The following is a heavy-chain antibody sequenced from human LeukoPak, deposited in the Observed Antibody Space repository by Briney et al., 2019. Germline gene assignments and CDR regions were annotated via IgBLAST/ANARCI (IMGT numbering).Heavy chain of an antibody. CDR2: INHSGST. Sequence: SETLSLTCAVYGGSFSGYYWSWIRQPPGKGLEWIGEINHSGSTNYNPSLKSRVTISVDTSKNQFSLKLSSVTAADTAVYYCARCRERSGDFWSGYYFDYWGQGTLVTVSS. J-gene: IGHJ4*02. CDR3: ARCRERSGDFWSGYYFDY. D-gene: IGHD3-3*01. CDR1: GGSFSGYY. V-gene: IGHV4-34*01.